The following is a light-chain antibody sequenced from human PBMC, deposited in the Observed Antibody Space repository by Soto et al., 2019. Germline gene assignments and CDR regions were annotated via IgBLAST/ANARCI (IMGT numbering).Light chain of an antibody. Sequence: QSVLTQPPSVSAAPGQRVTIFCSGSRSNIGNNFVSWYQQLPGTAPKVLIYDSDKRPSVIPDRFSGSKSGTSATLGISELQTGDEADYYCGTWDTTLGAGGVFGGGTKLTVL. CDR2: DSD. J-gene: IGLJ2*01. V-gene: IGLV1-51*01. CDR3: GTWDTTLGAGGV. CDR1: RSNIGNNF.